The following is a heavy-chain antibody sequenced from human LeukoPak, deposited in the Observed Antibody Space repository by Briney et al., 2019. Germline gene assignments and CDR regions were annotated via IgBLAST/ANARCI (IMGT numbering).Heavy chain of an antibody. CDR3: ARHSSGWYHFDY. V-gene: IGHV4-59*08. CDR1: GGSISSYY. J-gene: IGHJ4*02. CDR2: IYYSGST. Sequence: MSSETLSLTCTVSGGSISSYYWSWIRQPPGKGLEWIGYIYYSGSTNYNPSLKSRVTISVDTSKNQFSLKLSSVTAADTVVYYCARHSSGWYHFDYWGQGTLVTVSS. D-gene: IGHD6-19*01.